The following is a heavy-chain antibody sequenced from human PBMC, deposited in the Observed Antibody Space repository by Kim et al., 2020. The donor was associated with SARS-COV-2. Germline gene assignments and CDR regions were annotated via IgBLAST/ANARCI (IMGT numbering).Heavy chain of an antibody. D-gene: IGHD3-16*01. CDR2: ISSDGGNT. Sequence: GGSLRLSCAASGFTLSNYWMHWVRQAPGKGLVWVSRISSDGGNTVYADSVKGRFTISRDSAKNTLFLQMNRLRVEDTAVYYCARFVSCYLDHWGQGTLVTVSS. J-gene: IGHJ5*02. CDR1: GFTLSNYW. V-gene: IGHV3-74*01. CDR3: ARFVSCYLDH.